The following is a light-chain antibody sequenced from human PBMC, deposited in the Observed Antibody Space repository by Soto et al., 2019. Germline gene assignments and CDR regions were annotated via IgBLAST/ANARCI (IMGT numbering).Light chain of an antibody. Sequence: NFMLTQPHSVSESPGKTVTISCTRTSGSIGSNFVQWYQQRPGRAPTLVIYEDVYRPYGVSSRFSGSVDRSSNSASLSISGLTTEDEANYYCSAHSRLNDVIFGGGTKLTVL. V-gene: IGLV6-57*04. J-gene: IGLJ2*01. CDR3: SAHSRLNDVI. CDR2: EDV. CDR1: SGSIGSNF.